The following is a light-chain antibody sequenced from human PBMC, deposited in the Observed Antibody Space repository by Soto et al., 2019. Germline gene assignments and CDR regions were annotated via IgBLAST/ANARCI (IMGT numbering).Light chain of an antibody. CDR1: QDISNY. V-gene: IGKV1-33*01. CDR3: QQYDNLHLT. J-gene: IGKJ3*01. CDR2: DAS. Sequence: DIQMTQSPSSLSASVGDRVTITCQASQDISNYLNWYQQKPGKAPKLLIYDASNLETEVPSRFSGSGSGTDFTFTISSLQPEDIATYYCQQYDNLHLTFGPGTKVDIK.